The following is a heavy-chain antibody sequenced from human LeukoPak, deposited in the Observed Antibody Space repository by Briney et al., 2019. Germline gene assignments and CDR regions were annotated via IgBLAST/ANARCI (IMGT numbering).Heavy chain of an antibody. CDR1: GLTFSSYS. CDR3: AREPAWTYCSSTSCYKKPEYFQH. CDR2: ISSSSSTI. J-gene: IGHJ1*01. D-gene: IGHD2-2*02. V-gene: IGHV3-48*01. Sequence: GGSLRLSRAASGLTFSSYSMNWVRQAPGKGLEWVSYISSSSSTIYYADSVKGRFTISRDNAKNSLYLQMNSLRAEDTAVYYCAREPAWTYCSSTSCYKKPEYFQHWGQGTLVTVSS.